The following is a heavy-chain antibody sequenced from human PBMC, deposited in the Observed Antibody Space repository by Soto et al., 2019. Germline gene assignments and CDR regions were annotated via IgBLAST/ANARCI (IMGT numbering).Heavy chain of an antibody. D-gene: IGHD2-21*02. J-gene: IGHJ4*02. CDR3: ARSFVVVTDFDY. V-gene: IGHV1-3*01. CDR1: GYTFTSYA. Sequence: VKVSCKASGYTFTSYAMHWVRQAPGQRLEWMGWINAGNGNTKYSQKFQGRVTITRDTSANTAYMELSSLRSEDTAVYYCARSFVVVTDFDYWGQGTLVTVSS. CDR2: INAGNGNT.